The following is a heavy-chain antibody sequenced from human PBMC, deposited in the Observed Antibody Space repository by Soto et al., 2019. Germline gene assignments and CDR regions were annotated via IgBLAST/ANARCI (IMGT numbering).Heavy chain of an antibody. D-gene: IGHD6-13*01. Sequence: GALRLSCAASGFTFSSYAMSWVRQAPGKGLEWVSAISGSGGSTYYADSVKGRFTISRDNSKNTLYLQMNSLRAEDTAVYYCAKDRYSSSWPAPDAFDIWGQGTMVTVSS. CDR1: GFTFSSYA. J-gene: IGHJ3*02. V-gene: IGHV3-23*01. CDR2: ISGSGGST. CDR3: AKDRYSSSWPAPDAFDI.